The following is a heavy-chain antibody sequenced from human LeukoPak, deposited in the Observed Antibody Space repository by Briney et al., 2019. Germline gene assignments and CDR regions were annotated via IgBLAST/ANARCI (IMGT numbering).Heavy chain of an antibody. CDR3: VPVTRYYFDY. D-gene: IGHD4-17*01. Sequence: GGSLRLSCAASGFTVSSNYMSWVRQAPGKGLEWVSVIYSGGSTYYADSVKGRFTISRDNSKNTLYLRMNSLRAEDTAVYYCVPVTRYYFDYWGQGTLVTVSS. V-gene: IGHV3-66*02. CDR1: GFTVSSNY. CDR2: IYSGGST. J-gene: IGHJ4*02.